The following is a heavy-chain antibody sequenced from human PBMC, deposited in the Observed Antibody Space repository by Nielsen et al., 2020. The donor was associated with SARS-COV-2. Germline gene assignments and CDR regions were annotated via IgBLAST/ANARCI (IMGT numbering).Heavy chain of an antibody. J-gene: IGHJ4*02. Sequence: GESLKISCAASGFTFSSYWMHWVRQAPGKGLVWVSRINSDGSSTSYADSVKGRFTISRDNAKNTLYLQMNSLRAEDTAVYYCARDLWFGELFDYWSQGTLVTVSS. CDR2: INSDGSST. CDR1: GFTFSSYW. V-gene: IGHV3-74*01. D-gene: IGHD3-10*01. CDR3: ARDLWFGELFDY.